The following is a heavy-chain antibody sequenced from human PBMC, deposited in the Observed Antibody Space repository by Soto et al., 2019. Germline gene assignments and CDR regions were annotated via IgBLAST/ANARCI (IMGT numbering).Heavy chain of an antibody. V-gene: IGHV3-33*01. D-gene: IGHD6-6*01. Sequence: GGSLRLSCAASGFTFSSYGMHWVRQAPGKGLEWVAVIWYDGSNKYYADSVKGRFTISRDNSKNTLYLQMNSLRAEDTAVYYCATNAALIAARTKPDDAFDIWGQGTMVTVSS. CDR1: GFTFSSYG. CDR3: ATNAALIAARTKPDDAFDI. CDR2: IWYDGSNK. J-gene: IGHJ3*02.